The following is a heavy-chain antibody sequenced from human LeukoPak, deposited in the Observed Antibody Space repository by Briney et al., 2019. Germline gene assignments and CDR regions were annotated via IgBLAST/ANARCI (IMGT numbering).Heavy chain of an antibody. CDR1: GFTFTSYA. CDR3: AKETSSSFDY. CDR2: ISGSGGST. V-gene: IGHV3-23*01. Sequence: AGGSLRLSCAASGFTFTSYAMSWVRQAPGKGLEWVSAISGSGGSTYYADSVKGRFTISRDDSKNTLYLQMNSLRAEDTAVYYCAKETSSSFDYWGQGTLVTVSS. D-gene: IGHD6-6*01. J-gene: IGHJ4*02.